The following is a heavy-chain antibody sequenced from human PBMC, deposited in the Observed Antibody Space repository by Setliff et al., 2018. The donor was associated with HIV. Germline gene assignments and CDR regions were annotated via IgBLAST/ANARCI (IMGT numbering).Heavy chain of an antibody. Sequence: SETLSLTCTVSGGSISSSSHYWGWIRQPPGKGLEWIGSIYFSGSTYYNPSLKSRVTISVDTSKNQFSLKLSSVTAADTAVYYCARDQRYCTNALCPEALDVWGKGTTVTVSS. J-gene: IGHJ6*04. CDR1: GGSISSSSHY. CDR2: IYFSGST. CDR3: ARDQRYCTNALCPEALDV. D-gene: IGHD2-8*01. V-gene: IGHV4-39*07.